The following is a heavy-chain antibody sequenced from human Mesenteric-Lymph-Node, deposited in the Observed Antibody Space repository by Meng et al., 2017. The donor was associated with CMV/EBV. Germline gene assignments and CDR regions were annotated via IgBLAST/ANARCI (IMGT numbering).Heavy chain of an antibody. CDR3: AADYYGSGRRY. V-gene: IGHV3-48*03. D-gene: IGHD3-10*01. CDR2: ISSSGSAI. J-gene: IGHJ4*02. CDR1: GFTFSSYE. Sequence: GGSLRLSCAASGFTFSSYEMNWVRQAPGKGLEWVSYISSSGSAIYYADSVKGRFTISRDNAKNSLYLQMNSLRAEDTAVYYCAADYYGSGRRYWGQGTLVTVSS.